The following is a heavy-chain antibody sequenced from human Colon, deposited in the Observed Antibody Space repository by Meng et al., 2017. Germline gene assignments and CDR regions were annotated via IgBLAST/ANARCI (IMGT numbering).Heavy chain of an antibody. CDR2: MNTNSGNK. CDR1: GFTLTSYE. CDR3: ARGLYPTTPAQLVD. J-gene: IGHJ4*02. D-gene: IGHD1-14*01. Sequence: VQMVQYGADVKEPCASVKVTCRTSGFTLTSYEINWVRHAAGQGLESIGWMNTNSGNKDYAWNFQGRVTLTSDTSLTTDYMELSSLRPEDTAVYYCARGLYPTTPAQLVDWGQGTLVTVSS. V-gene: IGHV1-8*01.